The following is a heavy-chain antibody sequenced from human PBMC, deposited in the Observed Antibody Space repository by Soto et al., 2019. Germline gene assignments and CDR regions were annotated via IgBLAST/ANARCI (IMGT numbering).Heavy chain of an antibody. V-gene: IGHV3-48*02. CDR1: GFTFSLYS. J-gene: IGHJ6*04. CDR3: ARAVTWGLDV. CDR2: ISRSSTGI. D-gene: IGHD3-10*01. Sequence: EVQLVESGGALVQPGGSLRLSCAASGFTFSLYSMSWVRQAPGKGLEWVSYISRSSTGIHYAATVKGRFTISTDDATNSMHLQMNSLRDGDTALYYCARAVTWGLDVWCEGTTVSISS.